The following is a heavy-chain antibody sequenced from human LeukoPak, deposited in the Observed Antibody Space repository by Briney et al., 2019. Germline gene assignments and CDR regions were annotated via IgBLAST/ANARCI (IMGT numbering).Heavy chain of an antibody. CDR3: ARSRQQLVRWANWLDL. V-gene: IGHV4-34*01. Sequence: SETLSLTCAVYGGSFSGYYWSWIRQPPGKGLEWIGEINHSGSTNYNPSLKSRVTISVDTSKNQFSLKLNSVTAADTAVYYCARSRQQLVRWANWLDLWGQGTLVTVSS. CDR1: GGSFSGYY. CDR2: INHSGST. D-gene: IGHD6-13*01. J-gene: IGHJ5*02.